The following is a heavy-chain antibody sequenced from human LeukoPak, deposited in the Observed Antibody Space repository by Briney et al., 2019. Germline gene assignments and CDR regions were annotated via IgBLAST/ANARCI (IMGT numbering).Heavy chain of an antibody. D-gene: IGHD4-17*01. CDR3: AKLPTVTTLNDY. CDR1: GFTVSSNY. Sequence: GGSLRLSCAASGFTVSSNYMIWVRQAPGKGLEWVSVIYSGGSTYYADSVKGRFTISRDNSKNTLYLQMNSLRAEDTAVYYCAKLPTVTTLNDYWGQGTLVTVSS. V-gene: IGHV3-53*01. CDR2: IYSGGST. J-gene: IGHJ4*02.